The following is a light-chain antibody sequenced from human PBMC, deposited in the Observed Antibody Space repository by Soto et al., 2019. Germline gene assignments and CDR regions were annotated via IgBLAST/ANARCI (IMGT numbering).Light chain of an antibody. CDR1: QSINTS. Sequence: DIQMTQSPSSLSASVGDRVTITCRASQSINTSLNWYQQQPGKAPKVLLYGASSLQGGVPSRFSGIGSGSDFTLTITSLQPEDFAIYYCQQTYSPPSITFGQGTRLDIK. V-gene: IGKV1-39*01. J-gene: IGKJ5*01. CDR3: QQTYSPPSIT. CDR2: GAS.